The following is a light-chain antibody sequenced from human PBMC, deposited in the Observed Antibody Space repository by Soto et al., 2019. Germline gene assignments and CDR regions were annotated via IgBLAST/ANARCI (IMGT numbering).Light chain of an antibody. V-gene: IGKV3-15*01. CDR1: QSVSSN. J-gene: IGKJ1*01. CDR3: QQYNNWLWT. Sequence: EIVMTQSPATLSLSPGERATLSCGASQSVSSNLAWYQQKPGQAPRLLIYGASTRATGIPARFSGSGSGTEFTLTISSLQSEDFAVYYCQQYNNWLWTFGQGTKVDIK. CDR2: GAS.